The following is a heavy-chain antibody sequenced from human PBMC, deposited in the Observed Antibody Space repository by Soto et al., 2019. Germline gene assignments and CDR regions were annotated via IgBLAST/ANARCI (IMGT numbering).Heavy chain of an antibody. CDR3: ARESEDLTSNFDY. J-gene: IGHJ4*02. CDR2: ISSTTNYI. Sequence: EVQLVESGGGLVKPGGSLRLSCAAPGFTFTRYSMNWVRQAPGKRLEWVSSISSTTNYIYYGDSMKGRFTISRDNAKNSLYLEMNSLRAEDTAVYYCARESEDLTSNFDYWGQGTLVTVSS. D-gene: IGHD2-15*01. CDR1: GFTFTRYS. V-gene: IGHV3-21*06.